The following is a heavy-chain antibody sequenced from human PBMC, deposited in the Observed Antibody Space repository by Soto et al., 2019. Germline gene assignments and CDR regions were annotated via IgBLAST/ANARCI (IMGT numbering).Heavy chain of an antibody. J-gene: IGHJ6*02. CDR2: IYYSGST. V-gene: IGHV4-39*01. CDR3: ARAILSMVRGVIITRYGMDV. D-gene: IGHD3-10*01. CDR1: GGSISSSSYY. Sequence: PSETLSLTCTVPGGSISSSSYYWGWIRQPPGKGLEWIGSIYYSGSTYYNPSLKRRVTISVDTSKNQFSLKLSSVTAADTAVYYCARAILSMVRGVIITRYGMDVWGQGTTVTVSS.